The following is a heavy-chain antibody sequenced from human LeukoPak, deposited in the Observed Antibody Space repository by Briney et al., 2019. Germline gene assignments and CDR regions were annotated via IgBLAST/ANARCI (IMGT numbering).Heavy chain of an antibody. CDR2: INHSGST. Sequence: SETLSLTCAVYGGSFSGYYWSWIRQPPGKGLEWIGEINHSGSTNYNPSFKSRVTISVDTSKNQFSLKLSSVTAADTAVYYCASGGSYYYDSSGYPHTFDYWGQGTLVTVSS. D-gene: IGHD3-22*01. CDR3: ASGGSYYYDSSGYPHTFDY. CDR1: GGSFSGYY. V-gene: IGHV4-34*01. J-gene: IGHJ4*02.